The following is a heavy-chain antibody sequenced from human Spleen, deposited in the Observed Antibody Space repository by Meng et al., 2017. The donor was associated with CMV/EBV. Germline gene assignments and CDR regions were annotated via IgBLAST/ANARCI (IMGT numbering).Heavy chain of an antibody. Sequence: SETLSLTCTVSGGSISSYYWSWIRQPPGKGLEWIGYIYYSGSTNYNPSLKSRVTISVDTSKNQVSLNLISVTAADTAVYYCARRAPFWSGYFDYWGQGMLVTVSS. D-gene: IGHD3-3*01. V-gene: IGHV4-59*12. CDR1: GGSISSYY. CDR2: IYYSGST. CDR3: ARRAPFWSGYFDY. J-gene: IGHJ4*02.